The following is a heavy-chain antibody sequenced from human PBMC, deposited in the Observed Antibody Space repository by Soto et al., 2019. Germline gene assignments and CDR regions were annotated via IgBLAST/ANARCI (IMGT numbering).Heavy chain of an antibody. CDR3: ARRRSEAHYFDY. CDR2: IHYSGGT. Sequence: QVQLQESGPGLVKPSQTLSLTCTVSGGSISSGSYYWTWIRQQQGKGLEWIGYIHYSGGTYSNPSLKCRVTISVDTSKNQCSQKASSVTAADTAVDYCARRRSEAHYFDYWAKGTLFTVS. V-gene: IGHV4-31*03. J-gene: IGHJ4*02. D-gene: IGHD3-3*01. CDR1: GGSISSGSYY.